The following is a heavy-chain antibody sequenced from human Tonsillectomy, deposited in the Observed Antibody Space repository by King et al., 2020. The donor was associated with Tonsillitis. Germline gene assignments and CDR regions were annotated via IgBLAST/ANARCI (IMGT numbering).Heavy chain of an antibody. D-gene: IGHD3-16*01. CDR2: IYYRGST. CDR3: ARVGGVFYYYGMDV. J-gene: IGHJ6*02. Sequence: VQLQESGPGLVKPSETLSLTCTVSGGSISSYYWSWIRQPPGKGLEWIGYIYYRGSTNYNPSLKSRVTISVDTSKNQFSLKLSSVTAADTAVYYCARVGGVFYYYGMDVWGQGTTVTVSS. CDR1: GGSISSYY. V-gene: IGHV4-59*01.